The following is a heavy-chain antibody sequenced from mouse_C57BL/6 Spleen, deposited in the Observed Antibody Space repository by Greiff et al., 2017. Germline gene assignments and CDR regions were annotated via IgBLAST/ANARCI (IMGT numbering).Heavy chain of an antibody. CDR3: ARGGEDSGWFAY. J-gene: IGHJ3*01. CDR2: ISYDGSN. V-gene: IGHV3-6*01. CDR1: GYSITSGYY. Sequence: EVHLVESGPGLVKPSQSLSLTCSVTGYSITSGYYWNWIRQFPGNKLEWMGYISYDGSNNYNPSLKNRISITRDTSKNQFFLKLNSVTTEDTATYYWARGGEDSGWFAYWGQGTLVTVSA.